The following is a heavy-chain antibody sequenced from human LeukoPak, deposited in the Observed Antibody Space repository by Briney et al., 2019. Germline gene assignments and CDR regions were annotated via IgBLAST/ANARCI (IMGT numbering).Heavy chain of an antibody. CDR1: GGSISRYY. J-gene: IGHJ4*02. CDR3: ARRPHKYYDYVWGSYRPPFDY. D-gene: IGHD3-16*02. CDR2: IHTSGST. V-gene: IGHV4-4*07. Sequence: SETLSLTCTVSGGSISRYYWNWIRQPAGKGLEWIGRIHTSGSTNYNPSLKSRVTVSVDTSKNQFSMKLSSVTAADTAVYYCARRPHKYYDYVWGSYRPPFDYWGQGTLVTVSS.